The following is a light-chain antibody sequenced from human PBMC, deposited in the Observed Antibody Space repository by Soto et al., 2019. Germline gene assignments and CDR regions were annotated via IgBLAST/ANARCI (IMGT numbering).Light chain of an antibody. J-gene: IGKJ4*02. Sequence: VVPPPPHSLPVSLPEGATTSCKTSHRGFCRTNNRDYLAWYQHKPGQPPKLLISWASTRDSGIPDRFSGSGSGTDFTLTISRLEAEDVAVYYCQQYYSSPLTFGGGTKVDIK. CDR3: QQYYSSPLT. CDR2: WAS. CDR1: HRGFCRTNNRDY. V-gene: IGKV4-1*01.